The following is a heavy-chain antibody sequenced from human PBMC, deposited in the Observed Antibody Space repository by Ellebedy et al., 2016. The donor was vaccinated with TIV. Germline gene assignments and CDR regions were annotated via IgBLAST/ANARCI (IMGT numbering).Heavy chain of an antibody. CDR3: ARQQIGWRQSYYFDY. CDR1: GGSISSYY. D-gene: IGHD5-24*01. V-gene: IGHV4-59*08. CDR2: IYYSGST. Sequence: MPSETLSLTCTVSGGSISSYYWSWIRQPPGKGLEWIGYIYYSGSTNYNPSLKSRVTISVYTSKNQFSLKLSSVTAADTAVYYCARQQIGWRQSYYFDYWGQGTLVTVSS. J-gene: IGHJ4*02.